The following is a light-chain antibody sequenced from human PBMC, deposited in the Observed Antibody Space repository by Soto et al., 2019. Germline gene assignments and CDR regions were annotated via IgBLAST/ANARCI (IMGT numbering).Light chain of an antibody. CDR2: GAS. CDR3: QQYNKWPQT. CDR1: QSVSSN. J-gene: IGKJ5*01. Sequence: EIVMTQSPATLCVSPGERATLSCRASQSVSSNLAWYQQKPGQAPRLLIYGASSRATGIPDRFSGSGSGTDFTLTISRLEPEDFAVYYCQQYNKWPQTFGQGTRLEIK. V-gene: IGKV3D-15*01.